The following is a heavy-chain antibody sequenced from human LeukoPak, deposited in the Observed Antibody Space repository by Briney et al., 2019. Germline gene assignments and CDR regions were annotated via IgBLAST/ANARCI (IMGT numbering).Heavy chain of an antibody. D-gene: IGHD1-7*01. V-gene: IGHV3-48*03. CDR1: GSTFSSYE. CDR2: ISSSASTI. Sequence: PGGSLRLSCAASGSTFSSYEMNWVRQATGKGLEWVSYISSSASTIYYADSVKGRFTISRDNAKNSLYLQMNSLRAEDTAVYYCARDQTGTTGYLDCWGQGILVTVSS. J-gene: IGHJ4*02. CDR3: ARDQTGTTGYLDC.